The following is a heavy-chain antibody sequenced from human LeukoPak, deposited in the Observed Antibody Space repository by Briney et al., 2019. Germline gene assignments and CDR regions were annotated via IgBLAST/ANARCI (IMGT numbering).Heavy chain of an antibody. D-gene: IGHD6-19*01. CDR1: GFTFDDYA. CDR3: AKDGTGYSSGWFRG. CDR2: ISWNSGSI. Sequence: GRSLRLSCAASGFTFDDYAMHWVRHGPGRGLEWVSGISWNSGSIGYADSVKGRFTISRDNAKNSLYLQMNSLRAEDTALYYCAKDGTGYSSGWFRGWGQGTLVTVSS. V-gene: IGHV3-9*01. J-gene: IGHJ4*02.